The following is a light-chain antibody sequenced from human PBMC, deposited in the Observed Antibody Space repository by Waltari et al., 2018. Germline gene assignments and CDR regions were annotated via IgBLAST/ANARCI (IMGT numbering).Light chain of an antibody. J-gene: IGLJ2*01. V-gene: IGLV2-14*03. CDR3: SSFASNRDVL. CDR2: DVS. CDR1: TSALGGYNY. Sequence: QSALTQPASVSGSPGQSIPISCLGTTSALGGYNYVPWYQQHPGKVPKLMIYDVSNRPSGVSNRFSASKSGNTASLTISGLQAEDEVDYYCSSFASNRDVLFGGGTKLTVL.